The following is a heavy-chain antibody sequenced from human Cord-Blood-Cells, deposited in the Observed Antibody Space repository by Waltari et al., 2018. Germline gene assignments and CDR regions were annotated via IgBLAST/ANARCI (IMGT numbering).Heavy chain of an antibody. J-gene: IGHJ3*02. CDR2: INAGNGNK. Sequence: QVQLMQSGAEVKKPGASVKVSCKSSGYPFTSYAMHWVRQAPGQRLEWMGWINAGNGNKKYSQKFQGRVTITRDTSASTDYMELSSLRSEGTAVYYCARGKYNWNYAFDIWGQGTMVTVSS. CDR3: ARGKYNWNYAFDI. D-gene: IGHD1-7*01. CDR1: GYPFTSYA. V-gene: IGHV1-3*01.